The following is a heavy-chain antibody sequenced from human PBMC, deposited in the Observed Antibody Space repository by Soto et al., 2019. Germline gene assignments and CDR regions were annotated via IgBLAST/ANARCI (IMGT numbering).Heavy chain of an antibody. J-gene: IGHJ4*02. CDR3: ARRCGGNFDY. CDR2: IYYGGST. Sequence: SETLSLTCTVSGGSISSYYWRWIRQPPGKGLEWIGYIYYGGSTNYNPSLKSRVTISVDTSKNQFSLKLSSVTAADTAVYYCARRCGGNFDYWGQGTLVTVS. CDR1: GGSISSYY. V-gene: IGHV4-59*01.